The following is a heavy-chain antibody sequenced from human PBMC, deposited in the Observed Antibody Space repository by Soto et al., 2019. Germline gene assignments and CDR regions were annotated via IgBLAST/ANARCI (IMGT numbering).Heavy chain of an antibody. CDR3: ARARDFGAARYYYDLDV. CDR2: IYYSEST. D-gene: IGHD2-21*01. Sequence: QVQLQESGPGLVKPSETLSLTCTVSGGSVSSYYWSWIRQPPGKGLEWIGYIYYSESTNYNPSLKSRVTISLDTSKNQFSLKLRSVTAADTAVYCCARARDFGAARYYYDLDVWGQGTTVTVSS. J-gene: IGHJ6*02. V-gene: IGHV4-59*02. CDR1: GGSVSSYY.